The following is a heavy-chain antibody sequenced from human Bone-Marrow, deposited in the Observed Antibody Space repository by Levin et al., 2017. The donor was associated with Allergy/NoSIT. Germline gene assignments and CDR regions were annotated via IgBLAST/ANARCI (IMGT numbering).Heavy chain of an antibody. D-gene: IGHD5-12*01. J-gene: IGHJ4*02. CDR3: AKADGYSGYDPDFDY. Sequence: GESLKISCAASGFTFSSYAMSWVRQAPGKGLEWVSAISGSGGSTYYADSVKGRFTISRDNSKNTLYLQMNSLRAEDTAVYYCAKADGYSGYDPDFDYWGQGTLVTVSS. CDR2: ISGSGGST. CDR1: GFTFSSYA. V-gene: IGHV3-23*01.